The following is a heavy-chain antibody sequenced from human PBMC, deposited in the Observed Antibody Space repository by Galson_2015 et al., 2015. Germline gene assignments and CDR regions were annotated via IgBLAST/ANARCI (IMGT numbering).Heavy chain of an antibody. D-gene: IGHD3-16*01. V-gene: IGHV3-53*01. CDR2: IYSGGST. Sequence: SLRLSCAASGFTVSSNYMSWVRQAPGKGLEWVSVIYSGGSTYYADSVKGRFTISRDNSKNTLYLQMNSLRAEDTAVYYCARAHLRGGYYYYYGMDVWGQGTTVTVSS. CDR1: GFTVSSNY. CDR3: ARAHLRGGYYYYYGMDV. J-gene: IGHJ6*02.